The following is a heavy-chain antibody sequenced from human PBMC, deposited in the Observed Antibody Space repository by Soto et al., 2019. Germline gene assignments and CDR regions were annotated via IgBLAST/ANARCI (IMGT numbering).Heavy chain of an antibody. J-gene: IGHJ6*02. Sequence: QVQLVESGGGVVQPGRSLRLSCAASGFTFSSYGMHWVRQAPGKGLEWVAVIWYDGSNKYYADSVKGRFTISRDNSKNTLYLQMNSLRAEDTAVYYCARRRKQWPQYGMDVWGQGTTVTVSS. CDR3: ARRRKQWPQYGMDV. D-gene: IGHD6-19*01. V-gene: IGHV3-33*01. CDR1: GFTFSSYG. CDR2: IWYDGSNK.